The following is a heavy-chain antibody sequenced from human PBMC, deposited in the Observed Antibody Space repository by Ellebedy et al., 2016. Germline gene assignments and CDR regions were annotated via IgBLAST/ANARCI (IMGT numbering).Heavy chain of an antibody. J-gene: IGHJ4*02. Sequence: ASVKVSXXASGYTFTSYDINWVRQATGQGLEWMGWMNPNSGNTGYAQKLQGRVTMTTDTSTSTAYMELRSLRSDDTAVYYCARDLDSSGYYFDYWGQGTLVTVSS. D-gene: IGHD3-22*01. CDR3: ARDLDSSGYYFDY. CDR2: MNPNSGNT. V-gene: IGHV1-8*01. CDR1: GYTFTSYD.